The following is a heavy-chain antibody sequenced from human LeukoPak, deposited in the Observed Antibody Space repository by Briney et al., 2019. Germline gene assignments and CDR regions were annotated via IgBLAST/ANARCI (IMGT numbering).Heavy chain of an antibody. Sequence: PGGSLRLSCAASRFTYRSYAMHWVRHAPGKGLEWVSGVSGSCNYTYYGDSVKGRFTISRDNAKNSLYLQMNSLSVEDTAMYYCAKEGEVGYGIGVWGQGTMVTVSS. CDR1: RFTYRSYA. D-gene: IGHD1-26*01. V-gene: IGHV3-23*01. CDR2: VSGSCNYT. CDR3: AKEGEVGYGIGV. J-gene: IGHJ6*02.